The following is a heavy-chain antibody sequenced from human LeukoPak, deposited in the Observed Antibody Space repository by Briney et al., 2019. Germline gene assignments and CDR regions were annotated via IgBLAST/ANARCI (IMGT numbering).Heavy chain of an antibody. CDR1: GFTFSSYA. CDR3: AKVGSSWPSFDY. Sequence: GGSLRLSCAASGFTFSSYAMSWVSQAPGKGLEWVSAISGSGGSTYYADSVKGRFTISRDNSKNTLYLQMNSLRAEDTAVYYCAKVGSSWPSFDYWGQGTLVTVSS. J-gene: IGHJ4*02. CDR2: ISGSGGST. V-gene: IGHV3-23*01. D-gene: IGHD6-13*01.